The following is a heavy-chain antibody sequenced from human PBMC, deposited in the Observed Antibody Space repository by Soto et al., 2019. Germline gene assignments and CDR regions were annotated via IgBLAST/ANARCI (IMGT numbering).Heavy chain of an antibody. CDR2: IHTYNGMT. CDR1: GYTFINYH. J-gene: IGHJ4*02. CDR3: AKSPRGEMATD. D-gene: IGHD5-12*01. V-gene: IGHV1-18*01. Sequence: QVQLVQSGGEVKKPGASVTVSCKASGYTFINYHITWVRQAPGQGLEWIAWIHTYNGMTDSAQRFQGGVTMTRDTSTSTAYLELSNLGSDVTAVYFCAKSPRGEMATDWGQGTLVTVS.